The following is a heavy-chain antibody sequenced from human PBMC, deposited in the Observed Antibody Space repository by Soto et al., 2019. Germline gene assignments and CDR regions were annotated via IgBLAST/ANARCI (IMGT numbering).Heavy chain of an antibody. D-gene: IGHD3-10*01. V-gene: IGHV4-34*01. Sequence: PSETLSLTCAVYGGSFSGYYWSWIRQPPGKGLEWIGEINHSGSTNYNPSLKSRVTISVDTSKNQFSLKLSSVTAADTAVYYCARGVGGNYYYYYGMDVWGQGTTVTVSS. CDR2: INHSGST. CDR1: GGSFSGYY. J-gene: IGHJ6*02. CDR3: ARGVGGNYYYYYGMDV.